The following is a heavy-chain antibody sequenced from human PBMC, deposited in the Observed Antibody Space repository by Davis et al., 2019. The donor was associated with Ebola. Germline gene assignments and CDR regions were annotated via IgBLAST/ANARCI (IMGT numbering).Heavy chain of an antibody. D-gene: IGHD7-27*01. CDR2: INGRGDST. Sequence: PGGSLRLSCAASGFTFSTYAMSWVRQAPGKGLEWVSNINGRGDSTSYSASVRGRFIISRDNSKNMLYMQMNGLRADDTATYYCWKDPNWGSGYWGQGTLVTVSS. V-gene: IGHV3-23*01. CDR1: GFTFSTYA. J-gene: IGHJ4*02. CDR3: WKDPNWGSGY.